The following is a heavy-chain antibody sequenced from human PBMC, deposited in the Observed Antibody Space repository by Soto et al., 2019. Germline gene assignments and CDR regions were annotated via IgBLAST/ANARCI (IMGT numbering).Heavy chain of an antibody. V-gene: IGHV3-21*01. J-gene: IGHJ4*02. CDR2: IDSGGSRT. CDR1: AFTFGSHT. Sequence: EAHLVESGGGLVKPGGSLGLSCEASAFTFGSHTRNWFRQAPGKGLEWVSSIDSGGSRTFYADTVKGRFTISRDNAKNSLFLQMNSLRAEDTAVYFCTREVQPGVRREYDYWGQGTLVTVSS. CDR3: TREVQPGVRREYDY. D-gene: IGHD1-1*01.